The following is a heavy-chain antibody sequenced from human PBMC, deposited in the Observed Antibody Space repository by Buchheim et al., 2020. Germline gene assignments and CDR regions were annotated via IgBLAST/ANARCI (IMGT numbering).Heavy chain of an antibody. CDR1: GGTFSSYA. J-gene: IGHJ4*02. CDR2: IIPIFGTA. CDR3: AGEFTYYYDSSGYHKLGYFDY. Sequence: QVQLVQSGAEVKKPGSSVKVSCKASGGTFSSYAISWVRQAPGQGLEWMGGIIPIFGTANYAQKFQGRVTITADESTSTAYMELSSLRSEDTAVYYCAGEFTYYYDSSGYHKLGYFDYWGQGTL. V-gene: IGHV1-69*01. D-gene: IGHD3-22*01.